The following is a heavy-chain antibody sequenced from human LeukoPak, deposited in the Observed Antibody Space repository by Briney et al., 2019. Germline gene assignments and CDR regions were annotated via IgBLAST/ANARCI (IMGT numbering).Heavy chain of an antibody. J-gene: IGHJ6*01. V-gene: IGHV3-23*01. CDR2: ISGSGGST. CDR3: ARGPTVTTLNYYGMDV. Sequence: PGGSLRLSCAASGFTFSSYAMSWVRQAPGKGLEWVSSISGSGGSTIYGDSVKGRFTISRDNATKSLYLQMNSLRAEDTAVYYCARGPTVTTLNYYGMDVWGQGTTVTVSS. D-gene: IGHD4-17*01. CDR1: GFTFSSYA.